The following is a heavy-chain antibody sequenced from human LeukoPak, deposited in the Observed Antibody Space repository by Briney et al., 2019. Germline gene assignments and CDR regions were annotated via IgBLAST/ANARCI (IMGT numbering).Heavy chain of an antibody. CDR1: GFTFSSYG. V-gene: IGHV3-30*18. Sequence: GGSLRLSCAASGFTFSSYGMHWVRQAPGKGLEWVAVISYDGSNKYYADSVKGRFTISRDNSKNTLYLQMNSLRAEDTAVYYCAKVSRDFRELENYFDYWGQGTLVTVSS. J-gene: IGHJ4*02. CDR2: ISYDGSNK. D-gene: IGHD3-10*01. CDR3: AKVSRDFRELENYFDY.